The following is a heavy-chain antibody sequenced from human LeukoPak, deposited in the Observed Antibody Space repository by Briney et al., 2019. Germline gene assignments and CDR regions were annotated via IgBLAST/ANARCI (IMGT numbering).Heavy chain of an antibody. CDR1: GYSFTSYW. CDR3: ASLQYYYDSSGEKGDYYMDV. V-gene: IGHV5-51*01. CDR2: IYPGDSDT. J-gene: IGHJ6*03. D-gene: IGHD3-22*01. Sequence: GESLKISCKGSGYSFTSYWIGWVRQMPGKGLEWMGIIYPGDSDTRYSPSFQGQVTISADKSISTAYLQWSSLKASDTAMYYCASLQYYYDSSGEKGDYYMDVWGKGTTVTVSS.